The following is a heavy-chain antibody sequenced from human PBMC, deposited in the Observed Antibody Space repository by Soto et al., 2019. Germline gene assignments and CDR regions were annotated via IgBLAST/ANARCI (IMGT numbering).Heavy chain of an antibody. Sequence: SMTLSCGASGCTCSSYAMHWVSPAAGKGLEWVAVISYDGSNKYYADSVKGRFTISRDNSKNTLYLQMNSLKTEDTAVYYCTTEYYYDSSGFSGSGFDYWGQGTLVTVSS. CDR1: GCTCSSYA. D-gene: IGHD3-22*01. J-gene: IGHJ4*02. CDR2: ISYDGSNK. V-gene: IGHV3-30-3*01. CDR3: TTEYYYDSSGFSGSGFDY.